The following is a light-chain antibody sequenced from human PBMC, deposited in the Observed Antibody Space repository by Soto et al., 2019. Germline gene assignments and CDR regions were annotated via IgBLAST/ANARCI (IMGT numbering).Light chain of an antibody. CDR1: SNIGAAYD. J-gene: IGLJ1*01. CDR2: NNS. Sequence: QSVLAQPPSVSGAPGQRVTISCSNIGAAYDVHWYQQLPGTAPKLLMFNNSRRPSGVPDRVSASKSGTSASLAISGLRSEDEADYYCAAWDDRVSGYVFGTGTKVTVL. CDR3: AAWDDRVSGYV. V-gene: IGLV1-40*01.